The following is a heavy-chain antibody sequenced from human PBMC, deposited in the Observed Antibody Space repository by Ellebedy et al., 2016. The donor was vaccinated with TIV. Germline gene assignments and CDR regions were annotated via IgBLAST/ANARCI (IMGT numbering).Heavy chain of an antibody. J-gene: IGHJ4*02. Sequence: GESLKISXAASGFTFSNYAMHWVRQAPGKGLEWVAIISYDGSNKYYADPVKGRFTISRDNSKNTLYLQMNSLRTEDTAIYFCTYRTGFDYWGQGTLVTVSS. D-gene: IGHD1-1*01. CDR3: TYRTGFDY. CDR1: GFTFSNYA. CDR2: ISYDGSNK. V-gene: IGHV3-30-3*01.